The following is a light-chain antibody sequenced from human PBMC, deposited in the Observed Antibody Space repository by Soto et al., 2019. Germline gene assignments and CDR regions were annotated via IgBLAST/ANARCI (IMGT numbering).Light chain of an antibody. CDR3: SSYTSSSIAYV. Sequence: QSALTQPASVSGSPGQSITISCTGPSSDLGGYNYVSWYQQHPGKAPKLMIYEVINRPSGVSNRFSGSKFGNTASLTISGLQAEDEADYYCSSYTSSSIAYVFGTGTKVTVL. CDR2: EVI. CDR1: SSDLGGYNY. V-gene: IGLV2-14*01. J-gene: IGLJ1*01.